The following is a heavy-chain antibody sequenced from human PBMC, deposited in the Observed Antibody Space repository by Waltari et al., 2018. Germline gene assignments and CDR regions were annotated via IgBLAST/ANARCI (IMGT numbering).Heavy chain of an antibody. V-gene: IGHV4-38-2*02. Sequence: QVQLRQSGPGLVKPSETLSLTCTVSGYSISNVYYWGWIRQPPGKGLEWSGSLHHSGSAYYNPSLHSRVTISLETSKNQSSLQRTSVAATDTAIYYCARQPIEGNLPDWFDPWGQGTLVTVSS. D-gene: IGHD1-1*01. CDR2: LHHSGSA. J-gene: IGHJ5*02. CDR3: ARQPIEGNLPDWFDP. CDR1: GYSISNVYY.